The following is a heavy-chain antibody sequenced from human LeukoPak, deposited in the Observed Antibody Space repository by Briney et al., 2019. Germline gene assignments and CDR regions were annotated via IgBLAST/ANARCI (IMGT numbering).Heavy chain of an antibody. D-gene: IGHD6-6*01. V-gene: IGHV4-30-2*01. CDR1: GGSISSGGYY. CDR3: ARWSGSVTARNYYYYMDV. J-gene: IGHJ6*03. Sequence: SQTLSLTCTVSGGSISSGGYYWSWIRQPPGKGLEWIGYIYHSGSTYYNPSLKSRVTISVDRSKNQFSLKLSSVTAADTAVYYCARWSGSVTARNYYYYMDVWGEGTTVTVSS. CDR2: IYHSGST.